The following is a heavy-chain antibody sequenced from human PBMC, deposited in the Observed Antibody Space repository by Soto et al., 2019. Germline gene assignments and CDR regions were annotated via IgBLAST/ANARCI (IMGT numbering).Heavy chain of an antibody. V-gene: IGHV4-34*01. J-gene: IGHJ5*02. CDR2: INHSGST. Sequence: SETLSLTCAVYGGSFSGYYWSWIRQPPGKGLEWIGEINHSGSTNYNPSLKSRVTISVDTSKNQFPLKRSSMTAADTAVYYCARGFIAAAGTRDWFDPWGQGTLVTVSS. CDR3: ARGFIAAAGTRDWFDP. CDR1: GGSFSGYY. D-gene: IGHD6-13*01.